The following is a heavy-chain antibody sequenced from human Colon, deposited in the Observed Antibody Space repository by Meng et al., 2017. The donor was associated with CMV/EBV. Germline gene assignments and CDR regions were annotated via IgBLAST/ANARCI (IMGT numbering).Heavy chain of an antibody. CDR1: GYSVSDKY. V-gene: IGHV1-2*02. D-gene: IGHD6-6*01. CDR2: IKPHSDVT. Sequence: ASVKVSCKASGYSVSDKYLHWVRQAPGQGFEWMGWIKPHSDVTNYAKRFQGRVSMTRDTSINTAYMELSSLTSDDTAVYYCAILTVAAPFDYWGQGTLVTVSS. CDR3: AILTVAAPFDY. J-gene: IGHJ4*02.